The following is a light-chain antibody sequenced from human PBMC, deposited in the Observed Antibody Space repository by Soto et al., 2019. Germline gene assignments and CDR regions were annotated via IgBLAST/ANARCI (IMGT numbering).Light chain of an antibody. V-gene: IGLV2-14*03. Sequence: QSALTQPASVSGSPGQSITISCTGTSSDIGGYNYVSWYQHHPGKAPQLIIFDVINRPSGVSNRFSGSKYGNTASLTIFGPQAEAEDYYYSFSYTSTTIDVFGSGTKVTVL. CDR3: FSYTSTTIDV. J-gene: IGLJ1*01. CDR2: DVI. CDR1: SSDIGGYNY.